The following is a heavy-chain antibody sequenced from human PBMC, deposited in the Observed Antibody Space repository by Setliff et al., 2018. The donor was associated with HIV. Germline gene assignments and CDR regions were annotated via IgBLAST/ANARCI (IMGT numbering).Heavy chain of an antibody. Sequence: CTVSGGSISTYYWSWIRQPPGKGLEWIGSIYFTGSSDNNPSLKSRVTISVDTSKNQFSLRLSSVTAADTAMYYCARHVGISIGGTRGDFDCWGQGTLVTVSS. CDR1: GGSISTYY. D-gene: IGHD6-13*01. V-gene: IGHV4-59*08. CDR3: ARHVGISIGGTRGDFDC. J-gene: IGHJ4*02. CDR2: IYFTGSS.